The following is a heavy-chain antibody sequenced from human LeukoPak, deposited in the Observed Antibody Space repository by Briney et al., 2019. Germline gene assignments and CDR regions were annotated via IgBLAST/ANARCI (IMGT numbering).Heavy chain of an antibody. V-gene: IGHV4-61*10. CDR2: IYYSGST. CDR1: GGSISSGSYY. J-gene: IGHJ2*01. D-gene: IGHD2-2*01. Sequence: SETLSLTCTVSGGSISSGSYYWSWIRQPAGKGLEWIGRIYYSGSTNYNPSLKSRVTISVDTSKNQFSLKLSSVTAADTAVYYCARGMPWYFDLWGRGTLVTVSS. CDR3: ARGMPWYFDL.